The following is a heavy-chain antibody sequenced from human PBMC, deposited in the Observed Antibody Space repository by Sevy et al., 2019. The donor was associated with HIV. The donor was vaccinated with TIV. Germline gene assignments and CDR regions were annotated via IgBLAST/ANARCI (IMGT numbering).Heavy chain of an antibody. D-gene: IGHD4-17*01. V-gene: IGHV3-33*01. CDR2: IYYDGNNK. Sequence: GGSLRLSCAASGFTFNSYGMHWVRQAPIKGLEWVASIYYDGNNKYYADSVKGRFTISRDESKNTLYLQMNSLRAEDTAVYYCARDSNEYGDYRLSDYFDYWGQGALVTVSS. J-gene: IGHJ4*02. CDR3: ARDSNEYGDYRLSDYFDY. CDR1: GFTFNSYG.